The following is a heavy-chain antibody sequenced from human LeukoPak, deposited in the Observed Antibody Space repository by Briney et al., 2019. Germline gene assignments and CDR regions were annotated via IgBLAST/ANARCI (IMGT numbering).Heavy chain of an antibody. D-gene: IGHD2-15*01. V-gene: IGHV3-53*01. CDR3: ARGYCSGGSCYGLDY. J-gene: IGHJ4*02. CDR1: GFTVSINY. Sequence: GGSLRLSCTVSGFTVSINYMSWVRQAPGKGLEWVSVIYSGGSTYHADSVKGRFTISRDNSKNTLYLQMNSLRAEDTAVYYCARGYCSGGSCYGLDYWGQRTLVTVSS. CDR2: IYSGGST.